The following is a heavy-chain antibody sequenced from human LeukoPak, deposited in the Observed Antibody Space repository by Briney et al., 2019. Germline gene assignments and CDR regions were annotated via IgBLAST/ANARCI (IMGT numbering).Heavy chain of an antibody. CDR2: IFYSGST. J-gene: IGHJ3*02. V-gene: IGHV4-39*07. Sequence: SETLSLTCTVSSGSISTSNYYWGWVRQPPGKALEWIGNIFYSGSTYYSPSLKSRVTISLDTSRNQFSLKLNSVTAADTAVHYCAKSNGYGLIDIWDQGTMVTVSS. D-gene: IGHD3-22*01. CDR3: AKSNGYGLIDI. CDR1: SGSISTSNYY.